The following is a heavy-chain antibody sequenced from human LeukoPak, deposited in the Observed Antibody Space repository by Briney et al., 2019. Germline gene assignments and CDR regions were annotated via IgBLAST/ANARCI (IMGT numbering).Heavy chain of an antibody. CDR2: IYHSGST. CDR1: GYSISSGYY. D-gene: IGHD4-17*01. V-gene: IGHV4-38-2*01. J-gene: IGHJ3*02. Sequence: SETLSLTCAVSGYSISSGYYWGWIRQPPGKGLEWIGSIYHSGSTYYNPSLKSRVTISVDTSKNQFSLKLSSVTAADTAVYYCARHQVDYGDYVNAFDIWGQGTMVTVSS. CDR3: ARHQVDYGDYVNAFDI.